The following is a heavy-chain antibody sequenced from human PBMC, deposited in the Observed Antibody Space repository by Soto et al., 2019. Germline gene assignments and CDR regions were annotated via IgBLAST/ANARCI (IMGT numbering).Heavy chain of an antibody. J-gene: IGHJ4*02. CDR2: IVPILGIA. D-gene: IGHD6-19*01. CDR1: GDSFSSYT. Sequence: QVQLVQSGAEVKKPGSSVKVSCKASGDSFSSYTISWVRQAPGQGLEWMGRIVPILGIANYAQKFQGRVTITAGKSTSTAYMELSSLRSEDTAVYYCARVSGLAVAHDGGQGTLVTVSS. V-gene: IGHV1-69*02. CDR3: ARVSGLAVAHD.